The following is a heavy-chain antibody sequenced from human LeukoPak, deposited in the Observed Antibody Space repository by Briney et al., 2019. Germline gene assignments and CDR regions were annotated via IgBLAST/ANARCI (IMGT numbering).Heavy chain of an antibody. Sequence: GGSLRLSCAASGFTFSSYAMHWVRQAPGKGLEWVAVISYDGSNKYYADSVKGRFTISRDNSKNTLYLQMNSLRAEDTAVYYCARDFRMWRTSGCIDYWGQGTLVTVSS. CDR3: ARDFRMWRTSGCIDY. J-gene: IGHJ4*02. CDR1: GFTFSSYA. V-gene: IGHV3-30-3*01. CDR2: ISYDGSNK. D-gene: IGHD6-19*01.